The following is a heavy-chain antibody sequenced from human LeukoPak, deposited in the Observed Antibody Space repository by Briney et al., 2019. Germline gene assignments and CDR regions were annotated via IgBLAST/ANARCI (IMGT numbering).Heavy chain of an antibody. J-gene: IGHJ4*02. CDR2: ISGSNGNT. D-gene: IGHD1-26*01. V-gene: IGHV1-18*01. Sequence: GASVKVSCKASGYSFTRYGMSWVRQAPGQGPEWMGWISGSNGNTNYAQKFQGRVTVTADTSTSTAYMEVWSLRPDDTAVYYCARSGRGTYYYFDWWGQGTLVTAPS. CDR3: ARSGRGTYYYFDW. CDR1: GYSFTRYG.